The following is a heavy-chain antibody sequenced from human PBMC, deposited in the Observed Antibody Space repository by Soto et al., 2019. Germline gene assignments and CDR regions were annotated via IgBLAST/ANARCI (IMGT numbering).Heavy chain of an antibody. J-gene: IGHJ5*01. D-gene: IGHD3-3*02. Sequence: LSLTWTVSGGSISSGRYDWNWIRQHPGKGLEWIGYIYHSGNTYYNPSLKSRISISLDTSKNQFSLKLNSVTVADTAVYYCSRIRQPFLEWLFPNSRGKGTLGTVAS. V-gene: IGHV4-31*02. CDR1: GGSISSGRYD. CDR3: SRIRQPFLEWLFPNS. CDR2: IYHSGNT.